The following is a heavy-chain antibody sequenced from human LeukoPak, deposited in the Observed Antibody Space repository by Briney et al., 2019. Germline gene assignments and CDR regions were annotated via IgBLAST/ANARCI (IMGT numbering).Heavy chain of an antibody. D-gene: IGHD2/OR15-2a*01. Sequence: ASVKVSCKASGYTFTSYDINWVRQATGQGLEWMEWMNPNSGNTGYAQKFQGRVTMTRNTSISTAYQELSNLRSEDTAVYYCARRNSPSRTTALPRGRAFDIWGQGTVVSVSS. CDR2: MNPNSGNT. J-gene: IGHJ3*02. CDR3: ARRNSPSRTTALPRGRAFDI. CDR1: GYTFTSYD. V-gene: IGHV1-8*01.